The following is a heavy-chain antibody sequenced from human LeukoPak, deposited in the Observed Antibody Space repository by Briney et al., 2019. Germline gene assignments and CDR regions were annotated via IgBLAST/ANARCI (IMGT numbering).Heavy chain of an antibody. D-gene: IGHD3-9*01. CDR3: ARDGYYDILTGPFLDV. V-gene: IGHV4-59*01. CDR2: IYYSGST. Sequence: PSETLSLTCTVSGGSISSYYWSWIRQPPGKGLEWTGYIYYSGSTNYNPSLKSRVTISVDTSKNQFSLKLSSVTAADTAVYYCARDGYYDILTGPFLDVWGKGTTVTISS. CDR1: GGSISSYY. J-gene: IGHJ6*04.